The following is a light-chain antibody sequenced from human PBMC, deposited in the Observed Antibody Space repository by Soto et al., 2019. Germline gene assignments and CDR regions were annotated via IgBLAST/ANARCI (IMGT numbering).Light chain of an antibody. CDR2: EDN. CDR1: SGSIASNY. J-gene: IGLJ1*01. CDR3: QSYDSSEGV. V-gene: IGLV6-57*03. Sequence: FMLTQPHSVSESPGKTVTISCTRSSGSIASNYVQWYQQRPGSAPTTVIYEDNQRPSGVPDRFSGSIDSSSNSASLTISGLKTEGEADYYCQSYDSSEGVFGTGTKVTVL.